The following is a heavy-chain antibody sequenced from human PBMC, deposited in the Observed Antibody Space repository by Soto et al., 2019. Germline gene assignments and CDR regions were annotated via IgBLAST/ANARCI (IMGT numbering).Heavy chain of an antibody. V-gene: IGHV1-46*01. CDR3: ATQIGPVY. Sequence: QVQLVQSGAEVKKPGASVNISCKTSGYTFTSYYLHWVRQAPGQGLEWMGLINPNGGRTTSAQNSQGRVTMTRDTSANTVYMELGSLRSDDTAVYYCATQIGPVYWGQGTLVTVSS. CDR1: GYTFTSYY. J-gene: IGHJ4*02. CDR2: INPNGGRT. D-gene: IGHD3-22*01.